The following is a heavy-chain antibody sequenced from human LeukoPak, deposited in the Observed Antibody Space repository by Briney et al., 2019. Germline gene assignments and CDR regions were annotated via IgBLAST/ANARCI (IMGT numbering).Heavy chain of an antibody. V-gene: IGHV3-74*01. Sequence: GGSLRLSCAASGFTFSSYWMHWVRQAPGKGLVWVSRIKSDGSSTSSADSVKGRFTISRDNAKNTLYLQMNSLRVEDTAVYYCAREDYDDNGWYFDLWGRGTLVTVSS. CDR1: GFTFSSYW. J-gene: IGHJ2*01. D-gene: IGHD4-17*01. CDR3: AREDYDDNGWYFDL. CDR2: IKSDGSST.